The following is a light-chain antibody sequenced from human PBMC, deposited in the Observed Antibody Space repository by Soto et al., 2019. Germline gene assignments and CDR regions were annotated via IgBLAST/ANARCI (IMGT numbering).Light chain of an antibody. CDR3: AAWDDRLSGHVV. J-gene: IGLJ2*01. Sequence: QSVLTQPPSASGTPGQRVTISCSGSSSNIGSNYVYWYQQLPGTAPQLLIYRNNQRPSGVPGRFSGTKSGTSASLAISGLGSEDEADYYCAAWDDRLSGHVVFGGGTKLTVL. CDR1: SSNIGSNY. V-gene: IGLV1-47*01. CDR2: RNN.